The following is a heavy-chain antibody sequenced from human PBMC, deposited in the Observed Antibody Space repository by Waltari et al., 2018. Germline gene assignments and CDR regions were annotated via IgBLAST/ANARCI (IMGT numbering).Heavy chain of an antibody. CDR2: ISAYNSNT. J-gene: IGHJ4*02. CDR1: GYTFTSYG. V-gene: IGHV1-18*01. CDR3: ARDNDSSGSSDY. Sequence: QVQLVQSGAEVKKPGASVKVSCKASGYTFTSYGISWARKAPGQELECMGCISAYNSNTNYAQKLQSRVTMTTDTSTSTAYMELMSLRSDDTAVYYCARDNDSSGSSDYWGQGTLVTVSS. D-gene: IGHD3-22*01.